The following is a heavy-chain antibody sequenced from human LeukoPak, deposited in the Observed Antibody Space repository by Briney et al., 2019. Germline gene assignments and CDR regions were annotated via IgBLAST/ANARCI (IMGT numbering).Heavy chain of an antibody. D-gene: IGHD3-22*01. Sequence: GGSLKISCKGSGYSFTSYWIGWVRQMPGKGLEWMGIIYPGDSDTRYSPSFQGQVTISADKSISTAYLQWSSLKASDTAMYYCARGPYDSSGYYWDYFDYWGQGTLVTVSS. V-gene: IGHV5-51*01. CDR1: GYSFTSYW. J-gene: IGHJ4*02. CDR3: ARGPYDSSGYYWDYFDY. CDR2: IYPGDSDT.